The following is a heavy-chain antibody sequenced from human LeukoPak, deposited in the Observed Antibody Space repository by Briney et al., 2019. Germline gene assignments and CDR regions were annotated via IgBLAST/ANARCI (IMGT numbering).Heavy chain of an antibody. V-gene: IGHV3-48*04. CDR2: VGISSGNT. D-gene: IGHD1-1*01. J-gene: IGHJ4*02. CDR3: ARDHNYAFDN. Sequence: QPGGSLRLSCAASGFTFSDYSMNWVRQAPGKGLEWISYVGISSGNTKYADSMKGRFTISGDSARNSLYLQMSSLRVEDTAVYYCARDHNYAFDNWGQGTLVTVSS. CDR1: GFTFSDYS.